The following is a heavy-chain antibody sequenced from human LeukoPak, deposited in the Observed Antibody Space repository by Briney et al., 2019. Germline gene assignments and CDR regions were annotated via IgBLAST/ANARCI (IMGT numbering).Heavy chain of an antibody. CDR2: IYYSGST. J-gene: IGHJ2*01. CDR1: GGSISSYY. Sequence: PSETLSPTCTVSGGSISSYYWSWIRQPAGKGLEWIGYIYYSGSTNYNPSLKSRVTISVDTSKNQFSLKLSSVTAADTAVYYCARHPRTETTVTTSHYWYFDLWGRGTLVTVSS. D-gene: IGHD4-17*01. V-gene: IGHV4-59*08. CDR3: ARHPRTETTVTTSHYWYFDL.